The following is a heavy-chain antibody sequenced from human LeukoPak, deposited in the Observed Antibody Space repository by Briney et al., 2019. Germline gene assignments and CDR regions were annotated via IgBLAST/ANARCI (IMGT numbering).Heavy chain of an antibody. D-gene: IGHD2-2*01. Sequence: GGSLRLSCAASGFTFTLSSYGMNWVRQAPGKGLEWVSTLSGDGSTPYYADSVKGRFTISRDNSKNTLFLQMNSLRAEDTAVYYCAKRGFCPSSCNFDYWGQGTLVAVSS. CDR3: AKRGFCPSSCNFDY. J-gene: IGHJ4*02. CDR2: LSGDGSTP. V-gene: IGHV3-23*01. CDR1: GFTFTLSSYG.